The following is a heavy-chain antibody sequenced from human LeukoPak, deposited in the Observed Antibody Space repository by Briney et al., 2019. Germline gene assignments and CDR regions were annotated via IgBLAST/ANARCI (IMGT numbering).Heavy chain of an antibody. CDR3: ARQRVVATIDY. D-gene: IGHD1-26*01. CDR1: GGSISSSTYY. J-gene: IGHJ4*02. Sequence: STTLSLTCAVSGGSISSSTYYWGWIRQPPGKGLEWIGSIYYSGSTYYNPSLKSRATISVDTSKNQFSLKLSSVTAADTAVYYCARQRVVATIDYWGQGTLVTVSS. V-gene: IGHV4-39*01. CDR2: IYYSGST.